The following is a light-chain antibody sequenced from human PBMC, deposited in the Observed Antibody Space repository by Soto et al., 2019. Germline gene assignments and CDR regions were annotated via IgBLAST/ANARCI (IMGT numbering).Light chain of an antibody. CDR1: QSVSSYY. J-gene: IGKJ1*01. CDR2: GAS. CDR3: QQYYRSPRT. V-gene: IGKV3-20*01. Sequence: EIVLTQSPGTLSLSPGKRATLSCRASQSVSSYYLAWFQHKPGQPPRLLIYGASIRATGIPDRFSGSGSGTDFTLTINTLEPEDFAVYYGQQYYRSPRTFGQGTRVEIK.